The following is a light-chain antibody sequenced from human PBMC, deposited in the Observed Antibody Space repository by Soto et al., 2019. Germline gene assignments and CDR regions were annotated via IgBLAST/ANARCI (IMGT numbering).Light chain of an antibody. CDR3: QQYGSSPLT. Sequence: EIGLTQSPGTLSLSPGERATLSCRASQSVSSSYLAWYQQKPGQAPRLLIYGASSRATGIPDRFSRSGSGTDFTLTISRLEPEEFAVYYCQQYGSSPLTFGGGTKVEIK. J-gene: IGKJ4*01. CDR2: GAS. V-gene: IGKV3-20*01. CDR1: QSVSSSY.